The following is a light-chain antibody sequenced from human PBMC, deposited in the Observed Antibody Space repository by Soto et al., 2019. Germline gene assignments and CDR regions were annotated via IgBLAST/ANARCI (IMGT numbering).Light chain of an antibody. CDR2: AAS. Sequence: DIQLTQSPSFLSASVGDRVTITCRASQGISSYLAWYQQKPGKAPKLLIYAASTLQSGVPSRFSGSGSGTEFTLTISSRLPEDFVTYYCQQHNSYPLTFGHGTKVEIK. V-gene: IGKV1-9*01. CDR3: QQHNSYPLT. J-gene: IGKJ3*01. CDR1: QGISSY.